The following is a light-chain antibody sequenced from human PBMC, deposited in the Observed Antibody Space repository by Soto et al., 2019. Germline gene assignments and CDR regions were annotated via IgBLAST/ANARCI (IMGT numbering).Light chain of an antibody. J-gene: IGKJ4*01. V-gene: IGKV1-39*01. CDR1: QSISSY. CDR2: AAS. Sequence: DIQMTQSPSSLSASVGDRVTITCRASQSISSYLHWYQQKPGKAPKLLIYAASSLQSGIPSRFSGSGSVTDFTLTISSLQPEDFATYYCQRSFSTPLTFGGGTKVEIK. CDR3: QRSFSTPLT.